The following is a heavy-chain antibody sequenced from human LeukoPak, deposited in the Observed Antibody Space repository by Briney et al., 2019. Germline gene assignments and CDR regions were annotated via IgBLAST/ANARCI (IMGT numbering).Heavy chain of an antibody. CDR1: GYPFNNYW. J-gene: IGHJ4*02. D-gene: IGHD3-16*02. V-gene: IGHV5-51*01. Sequence: GESLKISCQTSGYPFNNYWIDWVRQMPGKGLEWMGIINPEDSNTRYSPSFQGQVTISVDKSSNTAYLQWSRLEASDSAIYYCARQGAGGYPGDNWGQGTLVTVSA. CDR3: ARQGAGGYPGDN. CDR2: INPEDSNT.